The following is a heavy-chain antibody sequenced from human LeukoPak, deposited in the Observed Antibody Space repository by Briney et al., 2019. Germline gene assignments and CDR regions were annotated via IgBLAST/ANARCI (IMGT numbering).Heavy chain of an antibody. V-gene: IGHV4-39*07. CDR2: INHSGST. D-gene: IGHD6-19*01. CDR3: ARVIKVSSGWYGNYYYYYMDV. Sequence: SETLSLTCTVSGGSISSSSYYWSWIRQPPGKGLEWIGEINHSGSTNYNPSLKSRVTISVDTSKNQFSLKLSSVTAADTAVYYCARVIKVSSGWYGNYYYYYMDVWGKGTTVTVSS. J-gene: IGHJ6*03. CDR1: GGSISSSSYY.